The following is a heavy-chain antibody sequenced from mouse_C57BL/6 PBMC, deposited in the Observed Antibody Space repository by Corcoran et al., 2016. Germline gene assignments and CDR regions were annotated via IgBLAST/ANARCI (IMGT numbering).Heavy chain of an antibody. D-gene: IGHD2-4*01. V-gene: IGHV1-19*01. CDR1: GYTFTDYY. CDR3: ARSDDYDEAY. Sequence: EVQLQQSGPVLVKPGASVKMSCKASGYTFTDYYMNWVKQSHGKSLEWIGVINPYNGGTSYNQKFKGKATLTVDKSSSTAYMELNSLTSEDSAVYYCARSDDYDEAYWGQGTLFTVSA. CDR2: INPYNGGT. J-gene: IGHJ3*01.